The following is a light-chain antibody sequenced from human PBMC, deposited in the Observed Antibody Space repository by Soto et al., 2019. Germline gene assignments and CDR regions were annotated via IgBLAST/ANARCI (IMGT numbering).Light chain of an antibody. CDR1: NIGDKA. CDR2: YDF. Sequence: SYVLTQRPSVSVAPEKTARITCGGDNIGDKAVHWFQQRPGQAPLLVIYYDFERPSGIPDRFSGSNSGNTATLTISRVEAGDEGDYFCQVWDTTLAQPIFGGGTKVTVL. V-gene: IGLV3-21*04. J-gene: IGLJ2*01. CDR3: QVWDTTLAQPI.